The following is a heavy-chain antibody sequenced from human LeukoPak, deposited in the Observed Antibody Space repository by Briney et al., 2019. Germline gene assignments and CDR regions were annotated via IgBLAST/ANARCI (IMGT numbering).Heavy chain of an antibody. D-gene: IGHD1-26*01. CDR3: ARGEWDLRD. J-gene: IGHJ4*02. Sequence: PGRSLRLSCAASGFIFADHGMTWVRQVPGKGLEWVSGINWNGGSTGYVDSVKGRFTISRDNAKNVQFLEMNNLRAEDTAFYYCARGEWDLRDWGQGTLVIVSS. CDR1: GFIFADHG. V-gene: IGHV3-20*04. CDR2: INWNGGST.